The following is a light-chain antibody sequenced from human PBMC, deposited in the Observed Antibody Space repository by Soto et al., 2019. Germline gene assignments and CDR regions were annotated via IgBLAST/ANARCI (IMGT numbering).Light chain of an antibody. CDR2: AAS. J-gene: IGKJ2*01. CDR1: QRVSSSY. Sequence: EIVLTQSPCTLSLSPGERATISCRASQRVSSSYLYWYQQTPGLPPRLLIYAASSLATGIPDRFSGSGTGTHFTLTISRLEPEDFAMFYCQQYGNSMYTFGQGTKLEIK. V-gene: IGKV3-20*01. CDR3: QQYGNSMYT.